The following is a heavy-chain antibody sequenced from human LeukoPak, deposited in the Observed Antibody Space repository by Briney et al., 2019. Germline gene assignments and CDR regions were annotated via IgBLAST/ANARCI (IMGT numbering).Heavy chain of an antibody. Sequence: WASVKVSCKASGYTFTGYYMHWMRQAPGQGLEWMGWINPNSGGTNYAQKFQGRVTMTRDTSISTAYMELSRLRSDDTAVYYCATTYYDYVWGSYRNEHFDYWGQGTLVTVSS. J-gene: IGHJ4*02. CDR3: ATTYYDYVWGSYRNEHFDY. CDR1: GYTFTGYY. V-gene: IGHV1-2*02. CDR2: INPNSGGT. D-gene: IGHD3-16*02.